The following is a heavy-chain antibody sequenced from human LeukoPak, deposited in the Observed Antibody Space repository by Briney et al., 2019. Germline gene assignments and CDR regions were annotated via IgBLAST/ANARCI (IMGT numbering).Heavy chain of an antibody. CDR3: AKFGPVVTTGY. V-gene: IGHV3-23*01. D-gene: IGHD3-10*01. J-gene: IGHJ4*02. CDR2: ISGSGGST. CDR1: GFTFSDYY. Sequence: GGSLRLSCAASGFTFSDYYMSWVRQAPGKGLEWVSTISGSGGSTYYADSVKGRFTISRDNSKNTLYLQMNSLRAGDTAVYYCAKFGPVVTTGYWGQGTLVTVSS.